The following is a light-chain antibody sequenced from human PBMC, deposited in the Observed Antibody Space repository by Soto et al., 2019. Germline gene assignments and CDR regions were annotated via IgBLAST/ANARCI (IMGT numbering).Light chain of an antibody. J-gene: IGKJ2*01. CDR1: QSVSSSY. CDR3: QQYGSSPYT. Sequence: EIVLTQSPGTLSLSPGERATLSCRASQSVSSSYLAWYQQKPGKAPRLLIDGASSRATGIPDRFSGSGSRTYSTLTISRLEPEEFAVYYCQQYGSSPYTFGQGPKLEIK. CDR2: GAS. V-gene: IGKV3-20*01.